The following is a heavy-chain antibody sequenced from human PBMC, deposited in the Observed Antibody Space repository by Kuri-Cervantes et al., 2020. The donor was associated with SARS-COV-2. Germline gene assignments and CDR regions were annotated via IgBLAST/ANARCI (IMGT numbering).Heavy chain of an antibody. CDR3: TTDFVVVPAAFFDY. CDR1: GGSISSGGYS. D-gene: IGHD2-2*01. Sequence: LRLSCAVSGGSISSGGYSWSWIRQPPGKGPEWIGYIYHSGSTYYNPSLKTRVTISVDRSKNQFSLKLSSVTAADTAVYYCTTDFVVVPAAFFDYWGQGTLVTVSS. J-gene: IGHJ4*02. V-gene: IGHV4-30-2*01. CDR2: IYHSGST.